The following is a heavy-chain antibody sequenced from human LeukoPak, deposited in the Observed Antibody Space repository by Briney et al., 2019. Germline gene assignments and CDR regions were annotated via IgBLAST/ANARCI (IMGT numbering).Heavy chain of an antibody. CDR1: GFTFSSYS. CDR3: ARVDWNYGFDY. V-gene: IGHV3-21*01. Sequence: GGSLRLSCAASGFTFSSYSMNWVRQAPGKGLEWVSSISSSSSYIYYADSVKGRFTISRDNAKNSLYLQMNSLRAEDMAVYYCARVDWNYGFDYWGQGTLVTVSS. J-gene: IGHJ4*02. CDR2: ISSSSSYI. D-gene: IGHD1-7*01.